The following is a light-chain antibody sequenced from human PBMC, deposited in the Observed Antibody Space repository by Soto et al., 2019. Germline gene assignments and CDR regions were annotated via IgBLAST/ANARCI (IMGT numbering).Light chain of an antibody. CDR2: EFE. CDR1: TSNIGSNS. CDR3: SSYAERNSVL. Sequence: QSVLTQPPSASGTPGQRVTISCSGSTSNIGSNSVNWYQQLPGTAPKLLIYEFEKRPSGVPNRFSGSKSGSTAFLTVSGVQAEDEADYYCSSYAERNSVLFGGGTKLTVL. V-gene: IGLV1-44*01. J-gene: IGLJ3*02.